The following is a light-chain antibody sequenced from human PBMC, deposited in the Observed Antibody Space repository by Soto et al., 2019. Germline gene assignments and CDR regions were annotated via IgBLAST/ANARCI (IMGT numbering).Light chain of an antibody. Sequence: DIQMTQSPSSLSASVGDRVTITCRASQGIGNYLAWYQQRPGKVPKLLIYAASTLQSGVPSRFSGSGSGPDFTLTISSLQPEDVATYYCQKYDHAPPTFGGGTKVEIK. CDR3: QKYDHAPPT. J-gene: IGKJ4*01. V-gene: IGKV1-27*01. CDR2: AAS. CDR1: QGIGNY.